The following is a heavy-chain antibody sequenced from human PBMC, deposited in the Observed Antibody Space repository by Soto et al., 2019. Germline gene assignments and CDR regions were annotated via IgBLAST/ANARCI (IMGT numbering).Heavy chain of an antibody. V-gene: IGHV2-5*02. D-gene: IGHD2-21*01. J-gene: IGHJ4*02. CDR1: GFSLSTNGEG. Sequence: QITLKESGPTLVKPTQTLTLTCTFSGFSLSTNGEGVGWIRQPPGKALEWLALIFWDDDKRYSPSLKRRLHDSKDTSKNQVVLTMPNVDPVDTATYYCAQRGRDCYNFNYWGQGPLVTVSS. CDR3: AQRGRDCYNFNY. CDR2: IFWDDDK.